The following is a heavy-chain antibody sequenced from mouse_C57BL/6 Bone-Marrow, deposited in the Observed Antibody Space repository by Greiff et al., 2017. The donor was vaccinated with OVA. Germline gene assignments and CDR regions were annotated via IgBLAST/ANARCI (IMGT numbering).Heavy chain of an antibody. CDR2: IDPENGDT. J-gene: IGHJ2*01. V-gene: IGHV14-4*01. D-gene: IGHD2-1*01. Sequence: VQLQQSGAELVRPGASVKLSCTASGFNIKDDYMHWVKQRPEQGLEWIGWIDPENGDTEYASKFQGKAPITADTASNTASLQLSSLTSEDTAVYYCTSYGNFDYWGQGTTLTVSS. CDR3: TSYGNFDY. CDR1: GFNIKDDY.